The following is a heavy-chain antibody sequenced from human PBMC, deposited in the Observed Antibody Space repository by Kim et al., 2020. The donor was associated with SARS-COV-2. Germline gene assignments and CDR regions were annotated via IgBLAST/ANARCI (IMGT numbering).Heavy chain of an antibody. J-gene: IGHJ6*02. CDR2: T. CDR3: ASNRGWGAYQDV. V-gene: IGHV4-4*02. Sequence: TNDNPSLRSRVTISVDKSKNQFCLRLKSGTAADTAVYYCASNRGWGAYQDVWGQGTTVTVS. D-gene: IGHD3-10*01.